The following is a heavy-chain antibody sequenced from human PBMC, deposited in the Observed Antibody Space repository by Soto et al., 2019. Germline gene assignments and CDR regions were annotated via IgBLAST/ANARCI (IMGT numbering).Heavy chain of an antibody. V-gene: IGHV3-15*01. CDR1: GFSFSNAW. CDR2: IKSKTEAATR. Sequence: GGSLRLSCAASGFSFSNAWMSWVRQAPGKGLEWVGRIKSKTEAATRDFAAPVKGRFAISRDDSKNTVFLQINSLKIEDSGVYYCASGTAKTDFDYWGLGTLVTVSS. CDR3: ASGTAKTDFDY. J-gene: IGHJ4*02. D-gene: IGHD2-21*02.